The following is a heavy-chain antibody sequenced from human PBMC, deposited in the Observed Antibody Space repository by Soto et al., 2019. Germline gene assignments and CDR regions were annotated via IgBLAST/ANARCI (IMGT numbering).Heavy chain of an antibody. CDR1: GYTFTSYD. CDR3: ARGIGLLSVGWFAP. V-gene: IGHV1-8*01. Sequence: QVQLVQAGAEVKKPGASVKVSCTASGYTFTSYDINWVRQATGHGLEWRGWMNPNSGNTGYAQKFQGRVTMTRTTSIRTAEMELGSLRSEDTAVYDWARGIGLLSVGWFAPWGQGTLVTVSS. D-gene: IGHD1-26*01. CDR2: MNPNSGNT. J-gene: IGHJ5*02.